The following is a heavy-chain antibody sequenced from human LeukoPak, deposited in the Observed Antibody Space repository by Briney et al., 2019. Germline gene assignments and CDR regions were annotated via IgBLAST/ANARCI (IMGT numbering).Heavy chain of an antibody. V-gene: IGHV3-23*01. CDR3: AKDRIAARNFDY. CDR2: ISGSGGST. Sequence: GGSLRLSCAASGFTFSSYAMSWVRQAPGKGLEWVPAISGSGGSTYYADSVNGRFTISRDNSKNTLYLQMNRLRAEDTAVYYCAKDRIAARNFDYWGQGTLVTVSS. CDR1: GFTFSSYA. J-gene: IGHJ4*02. D-gene: IGHD6-6*01.